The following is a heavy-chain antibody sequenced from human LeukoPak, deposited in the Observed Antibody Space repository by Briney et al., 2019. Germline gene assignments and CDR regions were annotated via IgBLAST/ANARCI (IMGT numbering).Heavy chain of an antibody. Sequence: PGGSLRLSCAASGFTFRSYAMSWVRQAPGKGLEWVSSPLSDAAGSTYYADSVRGRFTISRDNFKNTLYLQMNSLRAEDTAVYYCAKGSRGFDSWGQGTLVTVSS. J-gene: IGHJ4*02. CDR3: AKGSRGFDS. V-gene: IGHV3-23*01. CDR2: LSDAAGST. CDR1: GFTFRSYA. D-gene: IGHD5-24*01.